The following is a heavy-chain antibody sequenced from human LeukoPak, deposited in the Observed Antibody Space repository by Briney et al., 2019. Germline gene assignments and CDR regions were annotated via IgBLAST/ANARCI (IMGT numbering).Heavy chain of an antibody. V-gene: IGHV3-30*03. J-gene: IGHJ4*02. CDR3: ARDQGGSWYFGY. CDR2: MSADNINI. Sequence: GGSLRLSCAASGFTFSIYGMHWVRQAPGKGLEWVALMSADNINIYYAESVKGRFTISRDNSRNTVYLQMNSLRAEDTAVYYCARDQGGSWYFGYWGQGTLVTVSS. D-gene: IGHD2-15*01. CDR1: GFTFSIYG.